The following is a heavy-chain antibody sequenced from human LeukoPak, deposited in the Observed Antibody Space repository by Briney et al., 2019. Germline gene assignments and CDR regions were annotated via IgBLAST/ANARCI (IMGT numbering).Heavy chain of an antibody. CDR1: GGSISSGGYY. CDR3: AGTILPDYYDSSGYSSSFDY. CDR2: IYYSGST. D-gene: IGHD3-22*01. J-gene: IGHJ4*02. Sequence: PSQTLSLTCTVSGGSISSGGYYWSWIRQHPGKGLEWIGYIYYSGSTYYNPSLKSRDTISVDTTKNQFSLKLSSVTAADTAVYYCAGTILPDYYDSSGYSSSFDYWGQGTLVTVSS. V-gene: IGHV4-31*03.